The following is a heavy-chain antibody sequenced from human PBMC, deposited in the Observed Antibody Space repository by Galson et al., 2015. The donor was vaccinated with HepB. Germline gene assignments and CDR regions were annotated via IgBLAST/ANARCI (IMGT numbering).Heavy chain of an antibody. CDR2: IKSKTDGGTT. Sequence: SLRLSCAASGFTFSNAWMSWVRQAPGKGLEWVGRIKSKTDGGTTDYAAPVKGRFTISRDDSKNTLYLQMNSLKTEDTAVYYCTTAPYSGYYLLLLDYWGQGTLVTVSS. CDR1: GFTFSNAW. D-gene: IGHD3-22*01. J-gene: IGHJ4*02. V-gene: IGHV3-15*01. CDR3: TTAPYSGYYLLLLDY.